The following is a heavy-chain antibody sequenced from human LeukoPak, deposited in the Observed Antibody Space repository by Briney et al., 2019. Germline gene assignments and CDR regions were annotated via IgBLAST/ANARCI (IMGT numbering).Heavy chain of an antibody. J-gene: IGHJ3*01. V-gene: IGHV4-59*11. Sequence: SETLSLTCTVSGGSISGHYWSWIRQPQGKRKEWIGYVPYTGRTKDNPSLQSRVTISIDTSKSQFSLNLTSVTSADTAVYSSAGLHDNDFSGDPDTFDVWGQGTTVIVSS. CDR2: VPYTGRT. D-gene: IGHD2-15*01. CDR3: AGLHDNDFSGDPDTFDV. CDR1: GGSISGHY.